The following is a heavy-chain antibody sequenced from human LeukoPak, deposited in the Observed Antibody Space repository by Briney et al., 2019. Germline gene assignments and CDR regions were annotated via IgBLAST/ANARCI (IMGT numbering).Heavy chain of an antibody. CDR3: SRDYDLLTAYPRSFDY. CDR2: TYYRSKWYN. CDR1: GDSVSSNSAA. J-gene: IGHJ4*02. D-gene: IGHD3-9*01. Sequence: SQTLSLTCAISGDSVSSNSAAWNWIRQSPSRGLEWLGRTYYRSKWYNDYAVSVKSRITINPDTSKNQFSLQLNSVTPEDTAVSYCSRDYDLLTAYPRSFDYWGQGTLVTVSS. V-gene: IGHV6-1*01.